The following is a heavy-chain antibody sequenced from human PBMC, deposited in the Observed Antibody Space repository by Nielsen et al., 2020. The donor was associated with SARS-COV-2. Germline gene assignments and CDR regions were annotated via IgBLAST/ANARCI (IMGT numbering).Heavy chain of an antibody. V-gene: IGHV3-9*01. CDR2: ISWNSGSI. J-gene: IGHJ4*02. Sequence: GGSLRLSCAASGFTFDDYAMHWVRQAPGKGLEWVSGISWNSGSIGYADSVKGRFTISRDNAKNSLYLQMNSLRAEDTALYYCAKADSPIVGAMFDYWGQGTLVTVSS. CDR1: GFTFDDYA. CDR3: AKADSPIVGAMFDY. D-gene: IGHD1-26*01.